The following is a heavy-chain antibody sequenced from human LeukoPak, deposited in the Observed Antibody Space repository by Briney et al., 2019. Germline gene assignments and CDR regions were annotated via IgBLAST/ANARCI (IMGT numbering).Heavy chain of an antibody. CDR2: ISGSGGST. CDR3: AKIPYEYDGYFDY. V-gene: IGHV3-23*01. Sequence: GGSLRLSCAASGFTFSSYAMSWVRQAPGKGLEWVSAISGSGGSTYYADSVKGRFTISRDNSKDTLYLQMNSLRAEDTAVYYCAKIPYEYDGYFDYWGQGTLVTVSS. J-gene: IGHJ4*02. D-gene: IGHD3-3*01. CDR1: GFTFSSYA.